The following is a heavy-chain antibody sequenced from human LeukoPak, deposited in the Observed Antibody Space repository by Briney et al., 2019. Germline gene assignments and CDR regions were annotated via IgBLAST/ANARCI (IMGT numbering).Heavy chain of an antibody. V-gene: IGHV1-2*02. J-gene: IGHJ4*02. CDR1: GYTFTGYY. CDR3: ARDFHSSGYYHYFHY. CDR2: INPNSGGT. D-gene: IGHD3-22*01. Sequence: ASVKVSCKASGYTFTGYYMHWVRQAPGQGLEWMGWINPNSGGTISSQNFQGRVTLTRDTSISTAYMELSRLRSDDTAVYYCARDFHSSGYYHYFHYWGQGTLVTVSS.